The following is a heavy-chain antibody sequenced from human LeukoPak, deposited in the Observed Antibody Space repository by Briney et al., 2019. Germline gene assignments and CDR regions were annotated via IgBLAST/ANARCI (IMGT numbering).Heavy chain of an antibody. CDR3: SQGYTASYYFVDY. CDR1: GGSINSYY. J-gene: IGHJ4*02. D-gene: IGHD1-26*01. Sequence: SETLSLTCSVSGGSINSYYWGWVRQPAGKGLEWIGRIYTTGTTNYSPSLKSRLTLSLDTSKNQFSLNLRSVTAADTAVYCGSQGYTASYYFVDYWSQGTLVTVSS. V-gene: IGHV4-4*07. CDR2: IYTTGTT.